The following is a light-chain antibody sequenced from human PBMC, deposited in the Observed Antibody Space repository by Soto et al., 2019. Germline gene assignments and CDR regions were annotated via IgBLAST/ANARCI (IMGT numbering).Light chain of an antibody. CDR2: AAA. V-gene: IGKV1-9*01. Sequence: IQLTQSPSSLSASVGDRVTITCRASQGISSYLAWYQQRPGKAPKLLIYAAATLQRVFSSRFRGSGSGPDFTLNISSLQPEDFATYYCPQLNGYPLTFGPGTIVDIK. J-gene: IGKJ3*01. CDR1: QGISSY. CDR3: PQLNGYPLT.